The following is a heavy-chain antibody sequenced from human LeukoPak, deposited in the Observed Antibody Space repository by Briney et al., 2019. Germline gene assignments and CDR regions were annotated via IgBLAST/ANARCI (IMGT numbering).Heavy chain of an antibody. CDR3: ARLVVVTSRPWSAWYFDL. J-gene: IGHJ2*01. Sequence: NASETLSLTCAVFGGSFSPYYWSWIRQPPGKGLEWIGDIYHGGGTHYNPSLKSRVTISIDTSKNQFSLNLSSVTAADTAVYYCARLVVVTSRPWSAWYFDLWGRGTLVTVSS. CDR2: IYHGGGT. V-gene: IGHV4-34*01. CDR1: GGSFSPYY. D-gene: IGHD2-21*02.